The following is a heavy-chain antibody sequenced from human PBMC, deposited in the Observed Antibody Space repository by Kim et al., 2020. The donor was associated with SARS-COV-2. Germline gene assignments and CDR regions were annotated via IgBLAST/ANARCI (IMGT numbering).Heavy chain of an antibody. V-gene: IGHV4-39*07. D-gene: IGHD7-27*01. Sequence: SETLSLTCTFSGCSISSSSYYCCWIRQPPGKGLEWICSIYYSGSTYYNPSLKSRVTISVDTSKNQFSLKLSSVTAADTAVYYCARAGDWFDPWGQGTLVTVSS. CDR1: GCSISSSSYY. J-gene: IGHJ5*02. CDR2: IYYSGST. CDR3: ARAGDWFDP.